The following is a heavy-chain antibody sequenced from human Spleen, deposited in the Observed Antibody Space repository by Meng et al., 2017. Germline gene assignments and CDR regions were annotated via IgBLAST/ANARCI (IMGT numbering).Heavy chain of an antibody. Sequence: GESLKISCAASGFTFSSYAMHWVRQAPGKGLEWVAVISYDGSNKYYADSVKGRFTISRDNSKNTLYLQMNSLRAEDTAVYYCARALGRRTYIDYWGQGTLVTVSS. V-gene: IGHV3-30*04. J-gene: IGHJ4*02. CDR1: GFTFSSYA. D-gene: IGHD3-16*01. CDR2: ISYDGSNK. CDR3: ARALGRRTYIDY.